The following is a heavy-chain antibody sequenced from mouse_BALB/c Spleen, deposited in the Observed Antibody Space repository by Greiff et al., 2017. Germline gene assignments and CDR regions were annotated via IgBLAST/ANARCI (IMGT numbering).Heavy chain of an antibody. CDR1: GYSITSDYA. D-gene: IGHD2-2*01. V-gene: IGHV3-2*02. Sequence: EVQLKESGPGLVKPSQSLSLTCTVTGYSITSDYAWNWIRQFPGNKLEWMGYISYSGSTSYNPSLKSRISITRDTSKNQFFLQLNSVTTEDTATYYCARYNGYDSFAYWGQGTLVTVSA. CDR2: ISYSGST. CDR3: ARYNGYDSFAY. J-gene: IGHJ3*01.